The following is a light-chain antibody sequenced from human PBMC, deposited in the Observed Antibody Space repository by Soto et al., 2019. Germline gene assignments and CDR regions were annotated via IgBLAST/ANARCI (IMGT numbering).Light chain of an antibody. Sequence: IQLTQSPSSLYASVGDRVTITCRASQDIAIYLAWYQQKPGEAPKLLIYAASTLYGGVPSRFSGSGSGTDFALTITSLQAEDFATYYCQQLRMYPSTLGGGTKVDIK. J-gene: IGKJ4*01. CDR3: QQLRMYPST. CDR1: QDIAIY. V-gene: IGKV1-9*01. CDR2: AAS.